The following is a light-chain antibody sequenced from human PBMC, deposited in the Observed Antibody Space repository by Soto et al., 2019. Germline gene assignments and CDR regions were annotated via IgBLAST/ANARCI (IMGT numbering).Light chain of an antibody. CDR2: SAS. CDR3: QQYVSSGT. CDR1: QVVRHIF. V-gene: IGKV3-20*01. J-gene: IGKJ1*01. Sequence: EHGLPNSAGSLYRSPGKRPTLPWSACQVVRHIFLALCQQKRAPAPSLXXYSASNRDTGIPDRFSGSGSGPDFTLTISRLEPVDLALYYCQQYVSSGTCGQGSKV.